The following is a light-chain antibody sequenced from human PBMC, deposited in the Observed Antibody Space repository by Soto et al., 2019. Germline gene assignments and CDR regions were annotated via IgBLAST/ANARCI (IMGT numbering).Light chain of an antibody. J-gene: IGKJ5*01. CDR3: QQYGSSAPIT. Sequence: EIVLTQSRGTLSLSPGERATLSCRDSQSVRNNNLNWYQQKAGQAPRLLIYGASIRATGIPDRFSGSGSGTDFTLTISRLEPEDFALYFCQQYGSSAPITFGQETRLEIK. CDR2: GAS. CDR1: QSVRNNN. V-gene: IGKV3-20*01.